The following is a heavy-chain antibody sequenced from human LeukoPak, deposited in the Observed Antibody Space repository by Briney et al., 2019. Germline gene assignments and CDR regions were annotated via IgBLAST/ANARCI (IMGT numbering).Heavy chain of an antibody. CDR2: IKQDGSEK. J-gene: IGHJ4*02. D-gene: IGHD6-19*01. Sequence: PGGSLRLSCAAPGFTFSSYWMSWVRQAPGKGLEWVANIKQDGSEKYYVDSVKGRFTISRDNAKNSLYLQMNSLRAEDTAVYYCARDGWLVDYWGQGTLVTVSS. CDR1: GFTFSSYW. V-gene: IGHV3-7*03. CDR3: ARDGWLVDY.